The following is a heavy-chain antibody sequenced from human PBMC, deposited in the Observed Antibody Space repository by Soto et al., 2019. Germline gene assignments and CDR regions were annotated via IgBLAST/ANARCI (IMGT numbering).Heavy chain of an antibody. Sequence: PGGSLRLSCAASGFTFSNYAMSWVRQSPGKGLEWVSAISDSADATYYADSVKGRFTISRDNSKNTLYLQMNSLRVENTAVYYCAKEGKPRCSGGSCYSEGLDVWGQGTTVTVSS. CDR3: AKEGKPRCSGGSCYSEGLDV. D-gene: IGHD2-15*01. J-gene: IGHJ6*02. V-gene: IGHV3-23*01. CDR1: GFTFSNYA. CDR2: ISDSADAT.